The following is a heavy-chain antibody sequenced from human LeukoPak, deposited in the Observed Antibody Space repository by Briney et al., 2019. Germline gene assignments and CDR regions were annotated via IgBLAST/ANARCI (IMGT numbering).Heavy chain of an antibody. V-gene: IGHV4-59*12. J-gene: IGHJ5*02. CDR1: SDSISSYY. CDR2: IYYSGST. D-gene: IGHD3-22*01. Sequence: PSETLSLTCTVSSDSISSYYWSWIRQPPGKGLEWIGFIYYSGSTNYNPSLRSRVTISVVTSKNQFFLKLSSVTAADTAVYYCARDIEDYYDSTGYPKWFDPWGQGTLVTVSS. CDR3: ARDIEDYYDSTGYPKWFDP.